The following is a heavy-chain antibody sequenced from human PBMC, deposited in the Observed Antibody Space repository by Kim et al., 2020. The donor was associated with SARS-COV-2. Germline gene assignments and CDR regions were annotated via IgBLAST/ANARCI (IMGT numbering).Heavy chain of an antibody. CDR1: VASISSYY. J-gene: IGHJ4*01. V-gene: IGHV4-59*01. Sequence: SETLSLTCTVSVASISSYYWRWIRQPPGKGLEWIGYTHYSGSTHYNPSLKSRVTISVDTSKNQFSLKLSPVTASDTAVSYCARTYRGSYLDYWAHGTLVT. D-gene: IGHD1-26*01. CDR2: THYSGST. CDR3: ARTYRGSYLDY.